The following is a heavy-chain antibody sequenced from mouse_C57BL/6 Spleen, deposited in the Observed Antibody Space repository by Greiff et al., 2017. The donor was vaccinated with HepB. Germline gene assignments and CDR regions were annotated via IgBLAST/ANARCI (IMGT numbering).Heavy chain of an antibody. V-gene: IGHV1-42*01. Sequence: EVQLQQSGPELVKPGASVKISCKASGYSFTGYYMNWVKQSPEKSLEWIGEINPSTGGTTYNQKFKAKATLTVDKSSSTASMQLKSLTSEDSAVFYCDRSLIYDVYSWYFDVWGTGTTVTVSS. CDR1: GYSFTGYY. CDR2: INPSTGGT. CDR3: DRSLIYDVYSWYFDV. J-gene: IGHJ1*03. D-gene: IGHD2-3*01.